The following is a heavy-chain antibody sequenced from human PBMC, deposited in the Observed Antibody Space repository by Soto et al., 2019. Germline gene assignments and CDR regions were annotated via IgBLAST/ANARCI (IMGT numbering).Heavy chain of an antibody. V-gene: IGHV1-69*01. CDR1: GGTFSSYA. CDR2: IIPIPGTA. J-gene: IGHJ6*04. CDR3: ARSQGSSTSLEIYYYYYYGMDV. Sequence: QVQLVQSGAEVKKPGSSVKVSCKASGGTFSSYAISWVRQAPGQGLEWMGGIIPIPGTANYAQKFQGRVTMTADESTSTAYMELSSLRSEDTAVYYCARSQGSSTSLEIYYYYYYGMDVWGKGTTVTVSS. D-gene: IGHD2-2*01.